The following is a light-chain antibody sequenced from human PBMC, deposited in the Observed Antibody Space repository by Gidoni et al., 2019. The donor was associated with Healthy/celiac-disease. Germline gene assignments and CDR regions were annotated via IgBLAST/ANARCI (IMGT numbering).Light chain of an antibody. V-gene: IGKV2-28*01. J-gene: IGKJ4*01. CDR1: QSLLHSNGYNY. CDR2: LGS. CDR3: MQDLQTPVT. Sequence: DIVMTHSPLSLPVTPGEPASISCRSSQSLLHSNGYNYLDWYLQKPGQSPQLLIYLGSNRASGVPDRFSGSGAGTDFTLKISRVEAEDVGVYYCMQDLQTPVTFGGGTKVEIK.